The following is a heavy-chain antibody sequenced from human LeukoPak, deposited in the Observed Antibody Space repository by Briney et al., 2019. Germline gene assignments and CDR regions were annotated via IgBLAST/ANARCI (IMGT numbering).Heavy chain of an antibody. CDR3: ATYDIVVVPAAIHH. Sequence: SVKVSCKASVGTLSSYAISWVRQAPGQGLEWMGGIIPIFGTANYAQKFQGRVTITADESTSTAYMELSSLRSEDTAVYYCATYDIVVVPAAIHHWGQGALVTVSS. CDR1: VGTLSSYA. V-gene: IGHV1-69*13. J-gene: IGHJ4*02. D-gene: IGHD2-2*02. CDR2: IIPIFGTA.